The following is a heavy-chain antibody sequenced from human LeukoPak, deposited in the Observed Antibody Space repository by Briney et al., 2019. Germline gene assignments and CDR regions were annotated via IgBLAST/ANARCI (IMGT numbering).Heavy chain of an antibody. V-gene: IGHV1-18*01. CDR3: ARATPYDSSGYYYLYYYGMDV. D-gene: IGHD3-22*01. CDR1: GYTFTSYG. CDR2: ISAYNGNT. J-gene: IGHJ6*02. Sequence: ASVKVSCKASGYTFTSYGISWVRQTPGQGLEWMGWISAYNGNTNYAQKLQGRVTMTTDTSTSTAYMELRSLRSDDTAVYYCARATPYDSSGYYYLYYYGMDVWGQGTTVTVSS.